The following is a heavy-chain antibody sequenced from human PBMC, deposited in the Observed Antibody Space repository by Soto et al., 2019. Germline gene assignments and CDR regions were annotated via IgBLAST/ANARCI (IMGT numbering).Heavy chain of an antibody. V-gene: IGHV4-59*01. CDR2: IYYSGST. CDR1: GGSISSYY. CDR3: ARDNGDYVRGWFDP. J-gene: IGHJ5*02. D-gene: IGHD4-17*01. Sequence: SETLSLTCTVSGGSISSYYWSWIRQPPGKGLEWIGYIYYSGSTNYNPSLKSRVTISVDTSKNQFSLKLSSVTAADTAVYYCARDNGDYVRGWFDPWGQGTLVTVSS.